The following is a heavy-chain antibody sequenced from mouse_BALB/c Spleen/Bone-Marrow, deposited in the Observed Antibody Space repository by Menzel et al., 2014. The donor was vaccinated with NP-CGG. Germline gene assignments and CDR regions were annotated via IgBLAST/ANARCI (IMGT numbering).Heavy chain of an antibody. CDR1: GYAFTSYD. V-gene: IGHV1S56*01. D-gene: IGHD2-1*01. Sequence: VKLMESGPELVKPGALVKISCKASGYAFTSYDINWVKQRPGQGLEWIGWIYPGDGSTKYNEEFKGKATLTADKSSSTAYMQLSSLTSGNSAVYFCARSGNYYGNYYWYFDVWGAGTPVTVSS. CDR3: ARSGNYYGNYYWYFDV. CDR2: IYPGDGST. J-gene: IGHJ1*01.